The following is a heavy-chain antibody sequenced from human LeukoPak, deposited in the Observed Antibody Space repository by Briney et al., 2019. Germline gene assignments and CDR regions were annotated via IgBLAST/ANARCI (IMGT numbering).Heavy chain of an antibody. D-gene: IGHD6-19*01. J-gene: IGHJ4*02. V-gene: IGHV4-59*12. CDR3: ARVKVPAVAGHFDY. CDR2: IYYSGST. Sequence: SETLSLTCTVSGGSMSPYHWGWIRQPPGKGLEWTGYIYYSGSTNYNPSLKSRVTISVDTSKNQFSLKLSSVTAADTAVYYCARVKVPAVAGHFDYWGQGTLVTVSS. CDR1: GGSMSPYH.